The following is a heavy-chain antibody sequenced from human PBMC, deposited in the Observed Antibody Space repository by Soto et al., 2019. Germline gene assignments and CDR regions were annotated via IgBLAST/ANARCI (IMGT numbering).Heavy chain of an antibody. Sequence: QVQLVQSGAEVKKPGSSVKVSCKASGGTFGNSAISWVRQAPGQGLEWMGGIIPSFATGNSAPEFQGRLRITADKSTTTAYMELSSLSSEDTAVYYCARSYYGSGSYWFYGMDVWGQGTTVTVSS. D-gene: IGHD3-10*01. J-gene: IGHJ6*02. CDR3: ARSYYGSGSYWFYGMDV. CDR1: GGTFGNSA. CDR2: IIPSFATG. V-gene: IGHV1-69*06.